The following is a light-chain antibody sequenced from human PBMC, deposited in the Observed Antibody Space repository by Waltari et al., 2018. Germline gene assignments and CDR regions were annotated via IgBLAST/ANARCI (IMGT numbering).Light chain of an antibody. CDR2: AAS. V-gene: IGKV1-27*01. Sequence: DIQMTQSPSSLSASIGDRVPITCRASHDITNYLAWFQQKPGKVPMLLIYAASPLESGGPSRFSGSGSGTLFTLTINGLQPEDVATYYCQKYNNSPWTFGPGTRVDIK. J-gene: IGKJ1*01. CDR3: QKYNNSPWT. CDR1: HDITNY.